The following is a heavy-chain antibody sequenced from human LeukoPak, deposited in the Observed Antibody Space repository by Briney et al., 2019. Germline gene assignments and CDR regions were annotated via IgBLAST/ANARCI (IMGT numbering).Heavy chain of an antibody. CDR2: ISGSGGST. J-gene: IGHJ6*03. D-gene: IGHD3-10*02. Sequence: GGSLRLSCAASGFTFSSYAMSWVRQAPGKGLEWVSAISGSGGSTYYADSVKGRFTISRDNAKNSLYLQMNSLRAEDTALYYCARAKSYVSYYFYMDVWGKGATVTISS. CDR3: ARAKSYVSYYFYMDV. CDR1: GFTFSSYA. V-gene: IGHV3-23*01.